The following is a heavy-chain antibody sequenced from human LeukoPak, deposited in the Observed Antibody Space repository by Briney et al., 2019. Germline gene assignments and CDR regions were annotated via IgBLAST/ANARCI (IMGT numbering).Heavy chain of an antibody. V-gene: IGHV4-59*01. CDR1: GGSISSYY. D-gene: IGHD4-17*01. CDR3: ARGTVTTGNYYYYYMDV. CDR2: IYYSGST. Sequence: SETLSLTCTVSGGSISSYYRSWIRQPPGKGLEWIGYIYYSGSTNYNPSLKSRVTISVDTSKNQFSLKLSSVTAADTAVYYCARGTVTTGNYYYYYMDVWGKGTTVTVSS. J-gene: IGHJ6*03.